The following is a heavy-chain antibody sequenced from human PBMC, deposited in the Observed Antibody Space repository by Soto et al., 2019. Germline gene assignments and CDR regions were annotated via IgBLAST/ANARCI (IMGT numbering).Heavy chain of an antibody. J-gene: IGHJ5*02. V-gene: IGHV3-23*01. CDR1: GFTFSSYA. Sequence: GGSLRLSCAASGFTFSSYAMSWVRQAPGKGLEWVSAISGSGGSTYYADSVKGRFTISRDNSKNTLYLQMNSLRAEDTAVYYCAKALNLDYDFWSGPWGQGTLVTASS. CDR3: AKALNLDYDFWSGP. CDR2: ISGSGGST. D-gene: IGHD3-3*01.